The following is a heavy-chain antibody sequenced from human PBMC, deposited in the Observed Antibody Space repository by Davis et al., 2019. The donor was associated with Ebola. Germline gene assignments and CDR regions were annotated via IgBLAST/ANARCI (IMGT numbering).Heavy chain of an antibody. CDR3: AKDSPGKIV. J-gene: IGHJ4*02. D-gene: IGHD2/OR15-2a*01. V-gene: IGHV3-9*01. CDR1: GFTFSSYA. Sequence: PGGSLRLSCAASGFTFSSYAMHWVRQAPGKGLEWVPGISWNSGSIGYADSVKGRFTISRDNAKNSLYLQMNSLRAEDTALYYCAKDSPGKIVWGQGTLVTVSS. CDR2: ISWNSGSI.